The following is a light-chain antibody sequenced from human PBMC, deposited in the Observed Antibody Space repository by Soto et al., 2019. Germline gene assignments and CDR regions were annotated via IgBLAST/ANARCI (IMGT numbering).Light chain of an antibody. CDR2: EVS. J-gene: IGLJ3*02. Sequence: QSALTQPASVSGSPGQSITISCTGTSSDVGNYKYVSWYQQHPGKAPKLMIYEVSNRPSGVSNRFSGSKSGNTASLTISGLQAEDETDYYCFSYTSATTWVFGGGTQLTVL. V-gene: IGLV2-14*01. CDR3: FSYTSATTWV. CDR1: SSDVGNYKY.